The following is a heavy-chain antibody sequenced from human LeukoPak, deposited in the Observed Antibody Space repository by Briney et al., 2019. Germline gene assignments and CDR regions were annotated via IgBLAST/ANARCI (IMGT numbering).Heavy chain of an antibody. V-gene: IGHV3-74*01. CDR2: INSDGSST. CDR1: GFTFSSYW. D-gene: IGHD2-2*01. Sequence: GGSLRLSCAASGFTFSSYWMHWVRQAPGKGLVWVSRINSDGSSTSYADSVKGRFTISRDNAKNTLYLQMNSLRAEDTAVYYCARASEEYCSSTSCPDYYYYGMDVWGQGTTVTVSS. J-gene: IGHJ6*02. CDR3: ARASEEYCSSTSCPDYYYYGMDV.